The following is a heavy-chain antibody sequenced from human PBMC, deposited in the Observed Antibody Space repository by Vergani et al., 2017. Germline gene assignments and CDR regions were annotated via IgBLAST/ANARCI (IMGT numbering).Heavy chain of an antibody. CDR3: ARARDYYYMDV. J-gene: IGHJ6*03. CDR2: IYSGGST. CDR1: GFTFSIYA. V-gene: IGHV3-NL1*01. Sequence: QVQLVESGGGVVQPGRSLRLSCAASGFTFSIYAMHWVRQAPGKGLEWVAVIYSGGSTYYADSVKGRFTISRDNSKNTLYLQMNSLRAEDTAVYYCARARDYYYMDVWGKGTTVTVSS.